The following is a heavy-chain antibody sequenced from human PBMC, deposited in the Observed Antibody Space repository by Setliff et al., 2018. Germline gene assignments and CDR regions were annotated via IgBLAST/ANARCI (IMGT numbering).Heavy chain of an antibody. V-gene: IGHV4-59*01. CDR2: IQKSGGT. J-gene: IGHJ6*02. D-gene: IGHD3-3*01. CDR3: ARLSWNGLRYYGLDV. Sequence: SETLSLTCNVSGVSISSYYWSWIRQPPGKGLESIGYIQKSGGTNYNPALKSRVTKSVDTSTNQFSLKLRSVTAADTAVYYCARLSWNGLRYYGLDVWGQGTTVTVSS. CDR1: GVSISSYY.